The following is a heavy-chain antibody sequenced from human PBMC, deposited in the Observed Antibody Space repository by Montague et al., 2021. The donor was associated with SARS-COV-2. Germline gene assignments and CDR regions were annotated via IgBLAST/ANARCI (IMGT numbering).Heavy chain of an antibody. CDR3: ARGDHPQSATWYFFDT. J-gene: IGHJ4*02. V-gene: IGHV4-4*07. CDR1: GGSINYYY. D-gene: IGHD2-8*02. CDR2: IYSSANA. Sequence: SETLSLTCTVSGGSINYYYWHWLRQSAAKGLEWIGLIYSSANANYSPSLNSRVTMSVDTSQNQFSLKLNSLTAADTAVYYCARGDHPQSATWYFFDTWGQGALVTVSS.